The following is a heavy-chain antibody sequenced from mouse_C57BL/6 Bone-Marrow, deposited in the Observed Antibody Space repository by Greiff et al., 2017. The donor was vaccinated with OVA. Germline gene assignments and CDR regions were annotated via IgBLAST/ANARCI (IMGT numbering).Heavy chain of an antibody. CDR3: VREGAYHSNPEGYFDV. Sequence: EVQVVDSGGGLVQPKGSLKLSCAASGFTFNTYAMHWVRQAPGKGLEWVARIRSKSSNYATYYADSVKDRFTISRDDSQSMLYLQMNNLKTEDTAMYYCVREGAYHSNPEGYFDVWGTGTTVTVSS. CDR1: GFTFNTYA. D-gene: IGHD2-5*01. V-gene: IGHV10-3*01. J-gene: IGHJ1*03. CDR2: IRSKSSNYAT.